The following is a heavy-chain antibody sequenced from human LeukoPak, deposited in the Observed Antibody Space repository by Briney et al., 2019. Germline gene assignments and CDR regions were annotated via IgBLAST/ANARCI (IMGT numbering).Heavy chain of an antibody. CDR2: ISTTSGNI. CDR3: ARRAPSHDFDD. J-gene: IGHJ4*02. V-gene: IGHV3-21*01. CDR1: GFTFSSYS. Sequence: GGSLRLSCAASGFTFSSYSMNWVRQAPGKGLEWVAAISTTSGNIYYADSVKGRFTISRDNAKNSLYLQMNSLRVEDTALYYCARRAPSHDFDDWGQGTPVTVSS.